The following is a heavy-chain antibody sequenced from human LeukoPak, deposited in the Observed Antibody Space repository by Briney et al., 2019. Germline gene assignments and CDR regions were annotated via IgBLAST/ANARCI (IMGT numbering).Heavy chain of an antibody. Sequence: PGRCLRLAWAAASFTFSSYSMNSVRQAPGEGREWVSYISSSSSSIYYADSVKGRLTISRDNAKNSLYLQMNSLRAEDTAVYYCARDLGLDYWGQGTLVTVSS. D-gene: IGHD1-26*01. CDR3: ARDLGLDY. CDR2: ISSSSSSI. CDR1: SFTFSSYS. V-gene: IGHV3-48*04. J-gene: IGHJ4*02.